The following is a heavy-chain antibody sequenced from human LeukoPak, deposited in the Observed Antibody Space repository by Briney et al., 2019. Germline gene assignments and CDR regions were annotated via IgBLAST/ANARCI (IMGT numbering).Heavy chain of an antibody. CDR3: VRDGGVSGYDLLDY. D-gene: IGHD5-12*01. Sequence: GGSLRLSCAASGFAFSDYWMTWVRQAPGKGLEWVAHINQDGSKEHYMDSVKARFTISRDNAKISLSLQMNSLRAEDTAVYYCVRDGGVSGYDLLDYWGQGTLVTVSS. CDR1: GFAFSDYW. V-gene: IGHV3-7*01. J-gene: IGHJ4*02. CDR2: INQDGSKE.